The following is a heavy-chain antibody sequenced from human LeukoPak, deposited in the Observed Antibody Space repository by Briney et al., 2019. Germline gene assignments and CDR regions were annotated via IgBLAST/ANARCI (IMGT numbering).Heavy chain of an antibody. J-gene: IGHJ4*02. CDR2: ISAYNGNT. CDR3: ARETMVRGVIITYFDY. D-gene: IGHD3-10*01. Sequence: ASVKVSCKASGHTFTSYGISWVRQAPGQGLEWMGWISAYNGNTNYAQKLQGRVTMTTDTSTSTAYMELRSLRSDDTAVYYCARETMVRGVIITYFDYWGQGTLVTVSS. V-gene: IGHV1-18*04. CDR1: GHTFTSYG.